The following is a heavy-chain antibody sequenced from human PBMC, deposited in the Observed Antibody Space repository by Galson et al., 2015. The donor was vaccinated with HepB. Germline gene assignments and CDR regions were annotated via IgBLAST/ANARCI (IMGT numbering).Heavy chain of an antibody. Sequence: PGESLKISCKGSGYSFPSYWIGWVRQAPGKGLEWVSYISSSGSTIYYADSVKGRFTISRDNAKNSLYLQMNSLRAEDTAVYYCARADYGDYGRHAFDIWGQGTMVTVSS. V-gene: IGHV3-48*04. J-gene: IGHJ3*02. CDR2: ISSSGSTI. D-gene: IGHD4-17*01. CDR3: ARADYGDYGRHAFDI. CDR1: GYSFPSYW.